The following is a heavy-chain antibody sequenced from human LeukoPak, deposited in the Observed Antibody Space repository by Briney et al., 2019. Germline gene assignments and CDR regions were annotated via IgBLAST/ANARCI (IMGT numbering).Heavy chain of an antibody. CDR2: IYRSGST. CDR1: GGSISSGGYS. D-gene: IGHD5-12*01. J-gene: IGHJ3*02. CDR3: ARARGYSGYDSLDAFDI. Sequence: SQTLSLTCAVSGGSISSGGYSWSWIRQPPGKGLEWIGYIYRSGSTYYNPSLKSRVTISVDRSKNQFSLKLSSVTAADTAVYYCARARGYSGYDSLDAFDIWGQGTMVTVSS. V-gene: IGHV4-30-2*01.